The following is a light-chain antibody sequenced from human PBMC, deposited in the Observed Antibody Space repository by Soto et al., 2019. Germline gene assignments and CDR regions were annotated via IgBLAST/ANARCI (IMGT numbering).Light chain of an antibody. CDR3: QQYNNWPKT. V-gene: IGKV3-15*01. CDR1: QSVSSN. Sequence: EIVMTQSPATLSVSPGERDTVSCRASQSVSSNLAWYQQKPGQAPRLLIYGASTRATGIPARFSGSGSGTEFTLTISSLQSEDFAVYYCQQYNNWPKTFGQGTKLEIK. J-gene: IGKJ2*01. CDR2: GAS.